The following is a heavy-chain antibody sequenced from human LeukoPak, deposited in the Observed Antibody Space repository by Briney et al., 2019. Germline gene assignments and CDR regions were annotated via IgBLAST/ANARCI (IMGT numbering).Heavy chain of an antibody. CDR2: ISAYNGNT. J-gene: IGHJ4*02. D-gene: IGHD3-10*01. V-gene: IGHV1-18*01. CDR3: ARDSVDGSGTYYNDSPDY. Sequence: ASVKVSCKASGYTFSSYGISWVRQAPGQGLEWMGWISAYNGNTDYAQNLRGRLIMTTDTSMSTAYMELRSLRSDDTAVYYCARDSVDGSGTYYNDSPDYWGQGTLVTVSS. CDR1: GYTFSSYG.